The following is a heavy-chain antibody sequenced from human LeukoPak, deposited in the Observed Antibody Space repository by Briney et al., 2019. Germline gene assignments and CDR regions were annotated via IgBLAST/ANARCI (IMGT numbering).Heavy chain of an antibody. CDR3: AREEPTFGSGSYSSY. CDR1: GYTFTKYG. J-gene: IGHJ4*02. D-gene: IGHD3-10*01. Sequence: ASVKVSCKASGYTFTKYGISWVRQGPGQGLEWMGCISAYNGNTNYAQKLQGRVTMTTDTSTSTAYMELRSLRSDDTAVYYCAREEPTFGSGSYSSYWGQGTLVTVSS. CDR2: ISAYNGNT. V-gene: IGHV1-18*01.